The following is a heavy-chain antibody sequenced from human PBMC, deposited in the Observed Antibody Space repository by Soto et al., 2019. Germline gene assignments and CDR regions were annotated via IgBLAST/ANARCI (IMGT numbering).Heavy chain of an antibody. CDR3: ASGGHYSTAVADY. J-gene: IGHJ4*02. D-gene: IGHD2-15*01. CDR2: INPNSGGT. V-gene: IGHV1-2*02. CDR1: GYTFTSYG. Sequence: ASVKVSCQASGYTFTSYGISWVRQAPGQGLEWMGWINPNSGGTNYAQKLQGRVAMTRDTSISTAYMELSRLSSDDTAVYDCASGGHYSTAVADYWGQGTLVTVSS.